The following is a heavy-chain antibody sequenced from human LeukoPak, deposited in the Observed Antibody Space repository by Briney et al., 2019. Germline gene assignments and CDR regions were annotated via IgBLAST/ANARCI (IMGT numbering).Heavy chain of an antibody. J-gene: IGHJ4*02. V-gene: IGHV4-38-2*01. Sequence: PSETLSLTCAVSGYSISSGYYWGWIRQPPGKGLEWIGSIYHSGSTYYNPSLKSRVAISVDTSKNQFSLKLSSVTAADTAVYYCARHDDFWGGYRHFDYWGQGTLVTVSS. CDR3: ARHDDFWGGYRHFDY. D-gene: IGHD3-3*01. CDR1: GYSISSGYY. CDR2: IYHSGST.